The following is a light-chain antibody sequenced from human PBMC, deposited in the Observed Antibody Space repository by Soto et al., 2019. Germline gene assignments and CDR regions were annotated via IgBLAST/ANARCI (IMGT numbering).Light chain of an antibody. V-gene: IGKV4-1*01. J-gene: IGKJ3*01. CDR1: RSILYSSNNKNY. CDR2: WAS. Sequence: DIVMTQSTDSLAVSLGERATIKCKSSRSILYSSNNKNYLAWYQQKPGQPPKLLIYWASTRESGVPDRFSGSGSGTDFTLTISSLQAEDVAVYYCQQYYTTPPFTYGPGTKVEIK. CDR3: QQYYTTPPFT.